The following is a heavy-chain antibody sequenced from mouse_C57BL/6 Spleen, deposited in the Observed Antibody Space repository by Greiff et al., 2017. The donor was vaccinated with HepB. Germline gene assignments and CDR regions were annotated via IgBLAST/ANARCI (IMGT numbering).Heavy chain of an antibody. CDR3: ARRDDYVYSYDMDY. J-gene: IGHJ4*01. CDR2: IYPGDGDT. D-gene: IGHD2-4*01. V-gene: IGHV1-80*01. CDR1: GYAFSSYW. Sequence: QVQLQQSGAELVKPGASVKISCKASGYAFSSYWMNWVKQRPGKGLEWIGQIYPGDGDTNYNGKFKGKATLTADKSSSTAYMQLSSLTSEDSAVYFCARRDDYVYSYDMDYWGQGTSVTVSS.